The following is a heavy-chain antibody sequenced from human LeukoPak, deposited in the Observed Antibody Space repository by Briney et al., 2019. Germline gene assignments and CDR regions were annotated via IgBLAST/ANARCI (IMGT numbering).Heavy chain of an antibody. J-gene: IGHJ3*02. CDR2: IWYDGSNK. D-gene: IGHD3-22*01. V-gene: IGHV3-33*01. Sequence: GGSLRLSCAASGFTFSSYGMHWVRQAPGKGLEWVAVIWYDGSNKYYADSVKGRFTISRDNSKNTLYLQMNSLRAEDTALYYCARAYDSSGYSHTPPAFDIWGQGTMVTVSS. CDR3: ARAYDSSGYSHTPPAFDI. CDR1: GFTFSSYG.